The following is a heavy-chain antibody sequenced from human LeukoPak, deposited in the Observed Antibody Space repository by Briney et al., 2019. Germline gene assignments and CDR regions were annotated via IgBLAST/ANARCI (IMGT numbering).Heavy chain of an antibody. J-gene: IGHJ6*03. V-gene: IGHV3-7*01. CDR3: ARGLDPDYYYYYMDV. CDR2: IKQDGSEK. Sequence: GGSLRLSCAASGFTFSSYWMSWVRQAPGKGLEWVANIKQDGSEKYYVDSVKGRLTISRDNAKNSLYLQMNSLRAEDTAVYYCARGLDPDYYYYYMDVWGKGTTVTVSS. D-gene: IGHD5-12*01. CDR1: GFTFSSYW.